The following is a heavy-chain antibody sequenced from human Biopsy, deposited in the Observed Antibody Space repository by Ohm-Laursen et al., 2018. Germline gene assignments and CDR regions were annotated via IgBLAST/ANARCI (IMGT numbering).Heavy chain of an antibody. CDR3: AKDCGLGGDRDY. J-gene: IGHJ4*02. Sequence: ASVKVSCKPSGYTFTDYYIHRVRQAPGQGPEWMGWINPKSGGTKYAQKFQGRVTMTRDTSIDTVHMELSRLTSDDTALYYCAKDCGLGGDRDYWGQGTLVTVSS. CDR2: INPKSGGT. CDR1: GYTFTDYY. V-gene: IGHV1-2*02. D-gene: IGHD2-21*01.